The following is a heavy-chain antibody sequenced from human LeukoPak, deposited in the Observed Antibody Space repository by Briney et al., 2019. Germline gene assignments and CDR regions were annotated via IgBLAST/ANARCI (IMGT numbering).Heavy chain of an antibody. CDR3: ARQPMYGLIFHY. Sequence: GGSLRLSCAASGFTFSSCSMNWVRQAPGKGLEWVSSISSSGSYIYYADSVKGRFTISRDNANKSLYLQLNSLRAEDTAVYFIARQPMYGLIFHYWGQGTLVTVSS. J-gene: IGHJ4*02. D-gene: IGHD2-8*01. CDR1: GFTFSSCS. CDR2: ISSSGSYI. V-gene: IGHV3-21*01.